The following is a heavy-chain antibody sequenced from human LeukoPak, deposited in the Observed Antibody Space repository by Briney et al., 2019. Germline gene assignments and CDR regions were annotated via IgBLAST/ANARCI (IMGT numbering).Heavy chain of an antibody. CDR3: ASYEYCSSTSCSQGSYYYYYYMDV. V-gene: IGHV1-69*02. CDR2: IIPILGIA. J-gene: IGHJ6*03. Sequence: GSSVKVSCKASGGTFSSYTISWVRQAPGQGLEWMGRIIPILGIANYAQKLQGRVTITADKSTSTAYMELSSLRSEDTAVYYCASYEYCSSTSCSQGSYYYYYYMDVWGKGTTVTVSS. D-gene: IGHD2-2*01. CDR1: GGTFSSYT.